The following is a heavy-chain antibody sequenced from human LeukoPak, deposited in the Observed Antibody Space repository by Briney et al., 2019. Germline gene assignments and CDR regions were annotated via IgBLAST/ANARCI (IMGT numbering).Heavy chain of an antibody. CDR3: ARQAGRGSYYYYYMDV. CDR1: GGSISSSRYY. J-gene: IGHJ6*03. Sequence: SETLSLTCTVSGGSISSSRYYWGWIRQPPGKGLEWIGSIYYSGSTYYNPSLKSRVTISVDTSKNQFSLKLSSVTAADTAVYYCARQAGRGSYYYYYMDVWGKGTTVTVSS. D-gene: IGHD3-10*01. V-gene: IGHV4-39*01. CDR2: IYYSGST.